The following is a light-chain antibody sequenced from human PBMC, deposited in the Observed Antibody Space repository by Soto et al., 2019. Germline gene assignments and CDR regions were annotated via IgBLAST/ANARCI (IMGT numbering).Light chain of an antibody. J-gene: IGLJ2*01. CDR3: TSYTISRTVV. Sequence: QSALTQPASVSGSPGQSITMSCTGTSSDVGGYNYVSWYQHHPGKAPKLMIYEVSNRPSGVSNRFSGSKSGNTASLTISGLQPEDEADYYCTSYTISRTVVFGGGTKLTVL. V-gene: IGLV2-14*01. CDR1: SSDVGGYNY. CDR2: EVS.